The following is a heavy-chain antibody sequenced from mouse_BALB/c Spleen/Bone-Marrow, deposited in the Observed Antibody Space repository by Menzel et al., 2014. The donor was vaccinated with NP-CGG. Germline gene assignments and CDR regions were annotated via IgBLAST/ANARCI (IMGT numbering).Heavy chain of an antibody. D-gene: IGHD4-1*01. J-gene: IGHJ2*01. CDR1: GFAFSSYD. V-gene: IGHV5-9*02. Sequence: DVQLVESGGGLVKPGGSLKLSCAASGFAFSSYDMSWVRQTPEKRLEWVATISSGGSYTYYPDSVKGRFTISRDNARNTLYLQMSSLRSEDTALYYCARPLTGVYFDYWGQGTTLTVSS. CDR3: ARPLTGVYFDY. CDR2: ISSGGSYT.